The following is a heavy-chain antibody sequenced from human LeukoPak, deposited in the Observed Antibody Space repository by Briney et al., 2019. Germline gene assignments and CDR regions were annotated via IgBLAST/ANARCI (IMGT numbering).Heavy chain of an antibody. CDR2: INPSGGST. D-gene: IGHD3-22*01. Sequence: ASVKVSCKASGYTFTSYYMHWVRQAPGQGLEWMGIINPSGGSTSYAQKFQGRVTMTRDMSTSTVYMELSSLRSEDTAMYFCARGDYDDGSGFRTPIYWCLDVWGRGTLVTVSS. CDR1: GYTFTSYY. CDR3: ARGDYDDGSGFRTPIYWCLDV. V-gene: IGHV1-46*01. J-gene: IGHJ2*01.